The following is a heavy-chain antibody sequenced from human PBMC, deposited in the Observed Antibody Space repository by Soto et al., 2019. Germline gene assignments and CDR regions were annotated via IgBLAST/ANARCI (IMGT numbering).Heavy chain of an antibody. J-gene: IGHJ3*02. V-gene: IGHV1-69*06. Sequence: SVKVSCKASGGTFSSYAISWVRQAPRQGLEWRGGIIPIFGTANYAQKFQGRVTITAEKCTSTAYMELSSLRSDDTADYCCARGCDSGGSPPGDIWGQGTMVTVSS. D-gene: IGHD3-22*01. CDR2: IIPIFGTA. CDR3: ARGCDSGGSPPGDI. CDR1: GGTFSSYA.